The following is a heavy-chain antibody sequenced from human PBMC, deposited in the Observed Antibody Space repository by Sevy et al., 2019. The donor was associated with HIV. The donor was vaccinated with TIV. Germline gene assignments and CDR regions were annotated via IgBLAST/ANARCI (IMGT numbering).Heavy chain of an antibody. J-gene: IGHJ4*02. Sequence: GGSLRLSCAASGFTFSSYSMNWVRQAPGKGLEWVSYISSSTIYYADSVKGRFTISRDNAKNSLYLQMNSLRDEDTAVYYCARVHPDEHYFDYWGQGTLVTVSS. CDR2: ISSSTI. CDR3: ARVHPDEHYFDY. V-gene: IGHV3-48*02. CDR1: GFTFSSYS.